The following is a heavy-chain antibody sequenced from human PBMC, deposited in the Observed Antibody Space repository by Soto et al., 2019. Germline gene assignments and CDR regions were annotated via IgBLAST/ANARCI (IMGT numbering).Heavy chain of an antibody. CDR2: IIGDGNEI. V-gene: IGHV3-74*01. D-gene: IGHD3-16*02. CDR3: VRGHVRGNDRHFDY. J-gene: IGHJ4*02. CDR1: GFTFSSHW. Sequence: EVQLAESGGGLVQPGGSLRLSCAASGFTFSSHWMHWVRQAPGKGLVWVSRIIGDGNEITYADSVKGRFTISRDNAKNTVILPMNSLRAEDPAVYYCVRGHVRGNDRHFDYWGPGTLVTVSS.